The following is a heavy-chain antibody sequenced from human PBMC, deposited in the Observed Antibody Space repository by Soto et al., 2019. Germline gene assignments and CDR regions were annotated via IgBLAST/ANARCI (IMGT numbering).Heavy chain of an antibody. CDR1: GYTFTSYY. V-gene: IGHV1-46*03. D-gene: IGHD6-13*01. J-gene: IGHJ4*02. Sequence: GASVKVSCKASGYTFTSYYMHWVRQAPGQGLEWMGIINPSGGSTSYAQKFQGRVTMTRDTSTSTVYMELSSLRSEDTAVYYCARSLVEEIAAADFFDYWGQGTLVTVSS. CDR2: INPSGGST. CDR3: ARSLVEEIAAADFFDY.